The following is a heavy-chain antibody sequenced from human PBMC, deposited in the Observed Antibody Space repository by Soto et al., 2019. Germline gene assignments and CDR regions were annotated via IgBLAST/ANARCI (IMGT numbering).Heavy chain of an antibody. CDR2: ISSGSSYI. CDR3: ATSIAVAAPFDY. CDR1: GHTFSTYN. V-gene: IGHV3-21*01. J-gene: IGHJ4*02. D-gene: IGHD6-19*01. Sequence: GGSLRLSCTAAGHTFSTYNMNWVRQAPGEGLEWVSSISSGSSYIYYADSVKGRFTISRDNAKNSLYLQMNSLRAEDTAVYYCATSIAVAAPFDYWGQGTLVTVSS.